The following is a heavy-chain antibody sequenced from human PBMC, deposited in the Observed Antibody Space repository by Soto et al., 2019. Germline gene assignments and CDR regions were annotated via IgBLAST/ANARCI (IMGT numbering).Heavy chain of an antibody. D-gene: IGHD2-21*01. CDR1: GFTFSNAW. Sequence: PGGSLRLSCAASGFTFSNAWINWVRQAPGKGLEWVGRVKSKTHGGTTDFAASVKGRFAISRDDSISMAFMRMNSLKIEDTPMYYYSADSHFFVIQNCFDPWGQGTLVTVSS. CDR2: VKSKTHGGTT. V-gene: IGHV3-15*07. J-gene: IGHJ5*02. CDR3: SADSHFFVIQNCFDP.